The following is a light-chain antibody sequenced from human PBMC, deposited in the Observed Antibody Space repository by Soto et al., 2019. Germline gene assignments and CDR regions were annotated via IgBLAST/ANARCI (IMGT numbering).Light chain of an antibody. CDR3: SSYANNNNYV. Sequence: QSALTQPPSASGSPGQSVTFSCTGTSSDIGDYNYVSWYQQHPGKAPKLMIYEVTKRPSGVPDRFSGSKSGNTASLTVSGLQPDDEADYYCSSYANNNNYVFGTGTKVTVL. V-gene: IGLV2-8*01. J-gene: IGLJ1*01. CDR2: EVT. CDR1: SSDIGDYNY.